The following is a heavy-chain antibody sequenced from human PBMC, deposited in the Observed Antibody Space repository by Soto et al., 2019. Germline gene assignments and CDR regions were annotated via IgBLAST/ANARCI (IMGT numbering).Heavy chain of an antibody. CDR3: ARVITSMDYYDSSGYSFWFDP. D-gene: IGHD3-22*01. CDR1: GYTFTSYG. J-gene: IGHJ5*02. Sequence: GASVKVSCKASGYTFTSYGIGWVRQAPGQGLEWMGWISAYNGNTNYAQKLQGRVTMTTDTSTSTAYMELRSLRSDDTAVYYCARVITSMDYYDSSGYSFWFDPWGQGTLVTVSS. CDR2: ISAYNGNT. V-gene: IGHV1-18*01.